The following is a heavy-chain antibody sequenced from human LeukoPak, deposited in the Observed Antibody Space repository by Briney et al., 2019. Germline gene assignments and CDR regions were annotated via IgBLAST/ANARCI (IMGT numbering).Heavy chain of an antibody. V-gene: IGHV3-30*04. Sequence: PGGSLRLSCAASGFTFSSYAMHWVRQAPGKGLEWVAVISYDGSNKYYADSVKGRFTISRDNSKNTLYLQMNSLRAEDTAVYYCAREVVVVPAAMGVGAFDIWGQGTMVTVS. D-gene: IGHD2-2*01. CDR1: GFTFSSYA. CDR2: ISYDGSNK. J-gene: IGHJ3*02. CDR3: AREVVVVPAAMGVGAFDI.